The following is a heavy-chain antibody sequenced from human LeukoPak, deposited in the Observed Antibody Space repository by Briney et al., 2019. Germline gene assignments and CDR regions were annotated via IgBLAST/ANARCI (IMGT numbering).Heavy chain of an antibody. CDR3: ARAREWLPRG. V-gene: IGHV4-39*07. CDR2: IYYSGST. CDR1: GGSISSSSYY. D-gene: IGHD6-19*01. Sequence: SETLSLTCTVSGGSISSSSYYWGWIRQPPGKGLEWLGSIYYSGSTYYHPSLKSRVTTSVDTSKNQFSLKLSSVTAADTAVYYCARAREWLPRGWGQGTLVTVSS. J-gene: IGHJ4*02.